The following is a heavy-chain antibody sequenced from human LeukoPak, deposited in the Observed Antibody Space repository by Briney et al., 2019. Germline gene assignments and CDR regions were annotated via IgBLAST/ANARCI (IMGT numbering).Heavy chain of an antibody. CDR2: LNPNSGDT. CDR3: AREAIFGVIYD. J-gene: IGHJ4*02. Sequence: ASVKVSCKASGGTFSSYAISWVRQAPGQGLEWVGWLNPNSGDTVYAQKFQGRVTITRTTSISTAYMELSSLRSEDTAVYYCAREAIFGVIYDWGQGTLVTVSS. CDR1: GGTFSSYA. V-gene: IGHV1-8*03. D-gene: IGHD3-3*01.